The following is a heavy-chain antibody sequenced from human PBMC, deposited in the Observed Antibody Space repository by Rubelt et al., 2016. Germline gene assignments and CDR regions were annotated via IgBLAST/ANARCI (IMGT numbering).Heavy chain of an antibody. J-gene: IGHJ4*02. V-gene: IGHV3-23*01. CDR3: AKAAGVAAAGTNFDY. D-gene: IGHD6-13*01. Sequence: YYADSVKGRFTISRDNSKNTLYLQMNSLRAEDTAVYYCAKAAGVAAAGTNFDYWGQGTLVTVSS.